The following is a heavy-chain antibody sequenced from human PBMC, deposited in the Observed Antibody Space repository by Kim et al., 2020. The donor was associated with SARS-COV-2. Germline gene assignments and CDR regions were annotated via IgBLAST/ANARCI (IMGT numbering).Heavy chain of an antibody. CDR2: MYLGGSP. CDR1: GGPFSGYY. Sequence: SETLSLTCEVSGGPFSGYYWNWIRQAPVKGLEWIGEMYLGGSPNYNPSLNSRVSMSLDSSNNHVSLKLTSVTAADTAVYYCTRGRGGVVGDVWGRGTTVTVSS. CDR3: TRGRGGVVGDV. J-gene: IGHJ6*04. D-gene: IGHD3-3*01. V-gene: IGHV4-34*01.